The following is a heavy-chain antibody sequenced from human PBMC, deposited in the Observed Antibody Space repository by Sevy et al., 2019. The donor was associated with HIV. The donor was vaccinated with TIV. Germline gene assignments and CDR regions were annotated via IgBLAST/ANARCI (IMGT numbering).Heavy chain of an antibody. Sequence: GGSLRLSCAASGFSFTTSDMHWVRQAPGKGLEWVAYVRNDGSNKYYAHSVRDRFTISRDSPKNTLYLQMNSLRDEDTAIYYCARGRKTTEEWLEELDYYYGLDVWGQGTTVTVSS. J-gene: IGHJ6*02. V-gene: IGHV3-30*02. CDR3: ARGRKTTEEWLEELDYYYGLDV. D-gene: IGHD2-8*01. CDR1: GFSFTTSD. CDR2: VRNDGSNK.